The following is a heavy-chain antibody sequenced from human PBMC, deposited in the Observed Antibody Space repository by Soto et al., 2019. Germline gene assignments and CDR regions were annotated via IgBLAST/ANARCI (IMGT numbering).Heavy chain of an antibody. CDR1: GYTLTELS. V-gene: IGHV1-24*01. CDR3: ARDNDRSLNWFDP. J-gene: IGHJ5*02. CDR2: FDPEDGET. D-gene: IGHD2-8*01. Sequence: ASVKVSCKVSGYTLTELSMHWVRQAPGKGLEWMGGFDPEDGETIYAQKFQGRVTITRDTSASTAYMELSSLRSEDTAVYYCARDNDRSLNWFDPWGQGTLVTVSS.